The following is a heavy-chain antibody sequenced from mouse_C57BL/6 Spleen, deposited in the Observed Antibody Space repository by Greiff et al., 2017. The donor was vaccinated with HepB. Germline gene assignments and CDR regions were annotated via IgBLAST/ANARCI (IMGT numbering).Heavy chain of an antibody. D-gene: IGHD2-4*01. CDR1: GYAFTNYL. V-gene: IGHV1-54*01. CDR2: INPGSGGT. CDR3: ANYDYDRFAY. Sequence: QVQLQQSGAELVRPGTSVKVSCKASGYAFTNYLIEWVKQRPGQGLEWIGVINPGSGGTNYNEKFKGKATLTADKSSSTAYMQLSSLTSEDSAVYYCANYDYDRFAYWGQGTLVTVSA. J-gene: IGHJ3*01.